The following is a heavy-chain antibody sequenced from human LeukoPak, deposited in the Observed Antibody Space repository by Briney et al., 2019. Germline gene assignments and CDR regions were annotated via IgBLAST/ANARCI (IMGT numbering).Heavy chain of an antibody. CDR2: IYPGDSDT. CDR3: ARHGSSSWIPFDY. CDR1: DYSFTSYW. Sequence: GGSLKISCKGSDYSFTSYWIGWVRQLPGKGLEWMGIIYPGDSDTRYSPSFQGQVTISADKSITTAYLQWSSLKASDTAMYYCARHGSSSWIPFDYWGQGTLVTVSS. J-gene: IGHJ4*02. V-gene: IGHV5-51*01. D-gene: IGHD6-13*01.